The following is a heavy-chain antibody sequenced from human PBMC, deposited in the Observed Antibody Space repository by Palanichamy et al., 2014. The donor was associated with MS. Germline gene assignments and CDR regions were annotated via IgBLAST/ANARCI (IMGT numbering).Heavy chain of an antibody. D-gene: IGHD2-2*01. V-gene: IGHV3-23*01. CDR1: GFTFSSSD. J-gene: IGHJ4*02. CDR2: ISNSGFST. CDR3: AKDSTSWGH. Sequence: EVQLLESGGGPVQPGGSLRLSCAASGFTFSSSDMTWVRQAPGKGLEWVSGISNSGFSTYSAGSVKGRFAISRDNAKSTLYLQMNNLRTEDTAVYYCAKDSTSWGHWGQGTLVTVSS.